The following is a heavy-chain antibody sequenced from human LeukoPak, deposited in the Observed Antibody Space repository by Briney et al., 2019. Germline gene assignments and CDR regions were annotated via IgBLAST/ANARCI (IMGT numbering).Heavy chain of an antibody. CDR1: GYTFNSYY. CDR3: AGGGDSSGYRNFDY. Sequence: ASVKVSCKASGYTFNSYYMHWVRQAPGQGLEWMGIINPSGGSTSYAQKFQGRVTITRDMSTSTVYMELSSLRSEDAAVHCCAGGGDSSGYRNFDYWGQGTLVTVSS. D-gene: IGHD3-22*01. J-gene: IGHJ4*02. CDR2: INPSGGST. V-gene: IGHV1-46*02.